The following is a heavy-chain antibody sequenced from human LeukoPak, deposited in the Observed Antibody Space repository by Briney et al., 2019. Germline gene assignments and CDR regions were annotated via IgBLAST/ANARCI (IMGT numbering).Heavy chain of an antibody. CDR1: GGSFSVYY. D-gene: IGHD2-8*01. CDR2: IIHNGRT. Sequence: PSETLSLTCGVYGGSFSVYYWTWIRQSPGMGLEWVGEIIHNGRTNYNPSLTSRVTISVDTSKNQFSLELSSVTAADTAVYYCARGVLVTVYAAFDYWGRGTLVTVSS. J-gene: IGHJ4*02. V-gene: IGHV4-34*01. CDR3: ARGVLVTVYAAFDY.